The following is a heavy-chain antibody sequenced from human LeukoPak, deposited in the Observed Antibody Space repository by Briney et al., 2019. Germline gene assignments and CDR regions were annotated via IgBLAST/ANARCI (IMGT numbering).Heavy chain of an antibody. CDR2: IYTSGST. CDR1: GGSISSYY. CDR3: ARARGSYYYDSSGYPPDY. D-gene: IGHD3-22*01. V-gene: IGHV4-4*07. Sequence: SETLSLTCTVSGGSISSYYWSWIRQPAGKGLEWIGRIYTSGSTNYNPSLKSRVTISVDTSKNQFSLKLSSVTAADTAVYYCARARGSYYYDSSGYPPDYWGQGTLVTVSS. J-gene: IGHJ4*02.